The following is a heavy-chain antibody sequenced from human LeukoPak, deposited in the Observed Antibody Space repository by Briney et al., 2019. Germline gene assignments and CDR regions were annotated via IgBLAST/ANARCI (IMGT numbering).Heavy chain of an antibody. D-gene: IGHD2-15*01. V-gene: IGHV1-69*05. CDR2: IIPIFGTA. CDR3: ARVGYCSGGSCYSSFDY. J-gene: IGHJ4*02. Sequence: SVKVSCKASGGTFSSYAISWVRQAPGRGLEWMGGIIPIFGTANYAQKFQGGVTITTDESTSTAYMELSSLRSEDTAVYYCARVGYCSGGSCYSSFDYWGQGTLVTVSS. CDR1: GGTFSSYA.